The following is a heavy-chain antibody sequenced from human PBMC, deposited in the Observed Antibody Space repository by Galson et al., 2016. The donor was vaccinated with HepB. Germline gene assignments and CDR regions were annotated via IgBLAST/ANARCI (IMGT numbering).Heavy chain of an antibody. CDR2: ISAYNGNT. CDR3: ARRPYSCHEYYYYGLGV. V-gene: IGHV1-18*01. Sequence: SVKVSCKASGYSFTSYCITWVRQAPGQGLEWMGWISAYNGNTNFAQKFQGRVSMTTDTSTSTAFMELRSLRSDDTAVYYCARRPYSCHEYYYYGLGVWGQGTTVTVSS. J-gene: IGHJ6*02. D-gene: IGHD5-12*01. CDR1: GYSFTSYC.